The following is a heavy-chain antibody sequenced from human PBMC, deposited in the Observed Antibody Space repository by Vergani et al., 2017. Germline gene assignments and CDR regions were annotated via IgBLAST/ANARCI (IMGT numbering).Heavy chain of an antibody. CDR2: IWYDGSNK. CDR1: GFTFSSYG. Sequence: VQLLESGGGVVQPGRSLRLSCAASGFTFSSYGMHWVRQAPGKGLEWVAVIWYDGSNKYYADSVKGRFTISRDSSKNTLYLQMNSLRAEDTAVYYCARDMDWNYPPEKYYYYGMDVWGQGTTVTVSS. V-gene: IGHV3-33*01. D-gene: IGHD1-7*01. CDR3: ARDMDWNYPPEKYYYYGMDV. J-gene: IGHJ6*02.